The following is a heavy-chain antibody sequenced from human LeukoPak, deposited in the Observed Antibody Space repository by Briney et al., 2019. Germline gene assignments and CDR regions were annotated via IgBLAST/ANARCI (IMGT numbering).Heavy chain of an antibody. CDR2: VFYSGRT. D-gene: IGHD3-22*01. CDR1: GGSITGYY. J-gene: IGHJ1*01. CDR3: ARGDYYYDSSGYPEYFQH. Sequence: PSETLSLTCTVSGGSITGYYWSWIRQPPGKGLEWIGYVFYSGRTLYNPSLKSRVTISVDTSKNQFSLKLSSVTAADTAVYYCARGDYYYDSSGYPEYFQHWGQGTLVTVSS. V-gene: IGHV4-59*01.